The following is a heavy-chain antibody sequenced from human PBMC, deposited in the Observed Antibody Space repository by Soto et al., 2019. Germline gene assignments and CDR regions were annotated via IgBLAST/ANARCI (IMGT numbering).Heavy chain of an antibody. J-gene: IGHJ4*02. CDR3: ARDSGWPILNFDN. Sequence: AGSLRLSCAASDFDFSRYGIHWVRQAPGKGLEWVAASSYDGRETFYAASAKGRFTVSKEMSKNTAFLQMNALRHEDTAVYFCARDSGWPILNFDNWGQGTPVTVSS. CDR1: DFDFSRYG. D-gene: IGHD3-10*01. CDR2: SSYDGRET. V-gene: IGHV3-30*03.